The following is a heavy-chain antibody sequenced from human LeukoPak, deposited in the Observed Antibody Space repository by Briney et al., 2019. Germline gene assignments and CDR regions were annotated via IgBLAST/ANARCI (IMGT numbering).Heavy chain of an antibody. J-gene: IGHJ4*02. CDR1: GGSISNY. CDR3: ARVIGYSNSYYDY. CDR2: IYYSGST. Sequence: SETLSLTCTVSGGSISNYWSWIRQPPGKGLEWIGYIYYSGSTNYNPSLQSRLTISVDTSKNQFSLKLSSVTAADPAVYYCARVIGYSNSYYDYWGQGTLVTVSS. D-gene: IGHD5-18*01. V-gene: IGHV4-59*01.